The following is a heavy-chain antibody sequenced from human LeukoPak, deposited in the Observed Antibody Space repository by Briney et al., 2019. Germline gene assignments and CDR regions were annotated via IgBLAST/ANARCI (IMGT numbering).Heavy chain of an antibody. CDR1: GFTFSSYS. Sequence: GGSLRLSCAASGFTFSSYSMNWVRQAPGKGLVWVSRINSDGSSTSYADSVKGRFTISRDNAKNTLYLQMNSLRAEDTAVYYCARQSSWYVEYFDYWGQGTLVTVSS. CDR2: INSDGSST. V-gene: IGHV3-74*01. J-gene: IGHJ4*02. CDR3: ARQSSWYVEYFDY. D-gene: IGHD6-13*01.